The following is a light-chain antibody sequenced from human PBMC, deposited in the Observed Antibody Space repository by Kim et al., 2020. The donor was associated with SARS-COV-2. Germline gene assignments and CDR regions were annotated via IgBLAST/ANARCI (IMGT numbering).Light chain of an antibody. CDR1: QSMSIW. J-gene: IGKJ4*01. CDR2: TAS. V-gene: IGKV1-5*03. CDR3: QHYNSYPLT. Sequence: SASVGDRVTITRRASQSMSIWLAWYQQTPGKAPKPLIYTASTLQSGVLSRFSGSKSGTEFTLTISSLQPDDFATYYCQHYNSYPLTFGGGTKLEI.